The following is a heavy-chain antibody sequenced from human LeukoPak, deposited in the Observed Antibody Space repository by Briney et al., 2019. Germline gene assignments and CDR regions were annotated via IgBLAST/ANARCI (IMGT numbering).Heavy chain of an antibody. V-gene: IGHV4-59*01. CDR3: ARVVGYYDSSGYYSWYMDV. Sequence: SETLSLTCTVSGGSISSYYWSWIRQPPGKGLEWMGYIYYSGSTNYNPSLKSRLTIPLDTSKIQFSLKLSSVTAADTAVYYCARVVGYYDSSGYYSWYMDVWGKGTTVTISS. CDR1: GGSISSYY. D-gene: IGHD3-22*01. J-gene: IGHJ6*03. CDR2: IYYSGST.